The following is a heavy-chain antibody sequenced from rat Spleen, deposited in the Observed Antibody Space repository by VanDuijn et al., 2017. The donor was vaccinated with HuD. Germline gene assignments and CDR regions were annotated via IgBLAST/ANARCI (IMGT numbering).Heavy chain of an antibody. Sequence: EVQLVESGGGLVQPGRSMKLSCAASGFTFSDYHMAWVRQAPKKGLEWVASISYEGSRTYYGDSVKGRFTISRDNAKSTLYLQMNSLRSEDTATYYCTTVGIYYGLSYNWFAYWGQGTLVTVSS. D-gene: IGHD1-6*01. J-gene: IGHJ3*01. CDR2: ISYEGSRT. CDR1: GFTFSDYH. CDR3: TTVGIYYGLSYNWFAY. V-gene: IGHV5-22*01.